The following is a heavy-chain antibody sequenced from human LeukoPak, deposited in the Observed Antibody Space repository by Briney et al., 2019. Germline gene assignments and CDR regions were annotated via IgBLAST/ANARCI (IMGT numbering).Heavy chain of an antibody. CDR3: ASSMVWGVINLM. D-gene: IGHD3-10*01. J-gene: IGHJ4*02. CDR1: GYTFTSYY. Sequence: ASVKVSCKASGYTFTSYYMHWVRQAPGQGHEWMGIINPSGGSTSYAQKFQGRVTMTRDTSISTAYMELSRLRSDDTAVYYCASSMVWGVINLMWGQGTLVTVSS. CDR2: INPSGGST. V-gene: IGHV1-46*01.